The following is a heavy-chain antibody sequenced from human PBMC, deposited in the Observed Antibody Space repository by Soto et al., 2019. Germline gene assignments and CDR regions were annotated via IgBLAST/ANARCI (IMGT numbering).Heavy chain of an antibody. V-gene: IGHV3-30*18. CDR1: GFTFSSYC. CDR2: ISYDGSNK. CDR3: AKETTYYYGSGSLHRGHEFDP. Sequence: PGGSLRLSCAASGFTFSSYCMHWVRQAPGKGLEWVAVISYDGSNKYYADSVKGRFTISRDNSKNTLYLQMNSLRAEDTAVYYCAKETTYYYGSGSLHRGHEFDPWGQGTLVTVSS. D-gene: IGHD3-10*01. J-gene: IGHJ5*02.